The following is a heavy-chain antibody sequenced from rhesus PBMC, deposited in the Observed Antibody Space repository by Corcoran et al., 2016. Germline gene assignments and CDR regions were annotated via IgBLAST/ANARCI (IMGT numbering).Heavy chain of an antibody. V-gene: IGHV4-80*01. CDR2: INGNGGST. CDR1: GGSFSSYW. J-gene: IGHJ4*01. Sequence: QVQLQESGPGLVKPSETLSLTCAVSGGSFSSYWWSWIRQPPGNGLECIGEINGNGGSTNNNPSLKSRVSVSKDASKNQFSLRLSSVTAADTAVYYCARSPRNTVTIDYWGQGVLVTVSS. D-gene: IGHD4-23*01. CDR3: ARSPRNTVTIDY.